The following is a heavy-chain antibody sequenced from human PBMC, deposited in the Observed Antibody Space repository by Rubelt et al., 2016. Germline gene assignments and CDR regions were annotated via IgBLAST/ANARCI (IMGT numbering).Heavy chain of an antibody. CDR1: GYTFTSYG. D-gene: IGHD3-3*01. CDR2: ISAYNGNT. J-gene: IGHJ4*02. Sequence: QVQLVQSGAEVKKPGASVKVSCKASGYTFTSYGISWVRQAPGQGLEWMGWISAYNGNTNYAQKRQGRVTMTTDTSTRTAYMELRSLRSDDTAVYYCAREYYDFWSGYYTRYYFDYWGQGTLVTVSS. CDR3: AREYYDFWSGYYTRYYFDY. V-gene: IGHV1-18*01.